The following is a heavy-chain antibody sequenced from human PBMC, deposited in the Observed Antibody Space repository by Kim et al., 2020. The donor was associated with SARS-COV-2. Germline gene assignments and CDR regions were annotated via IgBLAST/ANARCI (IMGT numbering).Heavy chain of an antibody. V-gene: IGHV1-46*01. CDR1: GYTFTSYY. Sequence: ASVKVSCKASGYTFTSYYMHWVRQAPGQGLEWMGIINPSGGSTSYAQKFQGRVTMTRDTSTSTVYMELSSLRSEDTAVYYCARATTCSGGSCYDGGDWFDPWGQGTLVTVSS. CDR3: ARATTCSGGSCYDGGDWFDP. D-gene: IGHD2-15*01. CDR2: INPSGGST. J-gene: IGHJ5*02.